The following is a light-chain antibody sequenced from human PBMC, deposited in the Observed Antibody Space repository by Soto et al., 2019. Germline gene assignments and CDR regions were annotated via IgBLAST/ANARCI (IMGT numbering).Light chain of an antibody. CDR3: QQYISYLT. J-gene: IGKJ1*01. CDR2: DAS. Sequence: DIQMTQSPPTLSASVGDRVSMTCRASQNINKRLAWYQQKPGKAPKFLISDASNLESGVPSRFSGSGSGTEFTLTINGLQPDDIATYYCQQYISYLTFGQGTKVEIK. CDR1: QNINKR. V-gene: IGKV1-5*01.